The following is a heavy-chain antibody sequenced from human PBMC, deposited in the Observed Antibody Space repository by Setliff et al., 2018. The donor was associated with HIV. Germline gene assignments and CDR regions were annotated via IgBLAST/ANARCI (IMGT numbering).Heavy chain of an antibody. Sequence: ASVKVSCKASGYTFTDYYLHWVRQAPGQGPEWMGLINPNGGSTIYAQKFEDRLTVTSDTATTTLYMELRSLRLDDTAMYYCASSNWQLVADHWGQGTPVTVSS. CDR3: ASSNWQLVADH. CDR2: INPNGGST. V-gene: IGHV1-46*01. J-gene: IGHJ5*02. CDR1: GYTFTDYY. D-gene: IGHD6-13*01.